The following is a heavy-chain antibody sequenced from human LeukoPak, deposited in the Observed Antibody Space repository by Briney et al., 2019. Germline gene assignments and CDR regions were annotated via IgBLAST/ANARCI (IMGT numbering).Heavy chain of an antibody. V-gene: IGHV4-61*02. Sequence: SETLSLTCTVSGGSISSGSYYWSWIRQPAGKGLEWIGRIYTSGSTNYNPSLKSRVTISVDTSKNQFSLKLSSVTAADTAVYYCARVVVPAAFGWFDPWGQGTLVTVSS. CDR3: ARVVVPAAFGWFDP. D-gene: IGHD2-2*01. CDR2: IYTSGST. J-gene: IGHJ5*02. CDR1: GGSISSGSYY.